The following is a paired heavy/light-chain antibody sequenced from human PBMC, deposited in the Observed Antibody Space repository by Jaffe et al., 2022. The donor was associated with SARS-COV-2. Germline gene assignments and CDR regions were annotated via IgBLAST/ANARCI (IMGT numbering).Heavy chain of an antibody. Sequence: EVQVVESGGGLVQPGGSLRLSCVASGFTFTNYWMTWVRQAPGKGPEWVANIDEGGSGRYYVDSVKGRFTISRDNSKNSLFLEMDNLRVEDTAVYYCARGDTSGWLPHIFDVWGQGTMVSVS. CDR2: IDEGGSGR. CDR1: GFTFTNYW. V-gene: IGHV3-7*04. D-gene: IGHD6-19*01. J-gene: IGHJ3*01. CDR3: ARGDTSGWLPHIFDV.
Light chain of an antibody. CDR1: NSDVGRYNL. J-gene: IGLJ3*02. Sequence: QSALTQPASVSGSPGQSITISCTGTNSDVGRYNLVSWYQQHPDKAPRLILYEVVKRPSGVSSRFSGYKSGETASLAISGLQAEDEADYFCYSFAGNSYWVFGGGTKLTVL. CDR3: YSFAGNSYWV. CDR2: EVV. V-gene: IGLV2-23*02.